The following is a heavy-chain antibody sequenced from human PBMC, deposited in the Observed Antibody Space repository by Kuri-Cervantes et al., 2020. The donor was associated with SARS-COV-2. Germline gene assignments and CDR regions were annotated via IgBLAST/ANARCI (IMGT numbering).Heavy chain of an antibody. CDR1: GYSFTNYW. V-gene: IGHV5-51*01. CDR2: IYPGDSDT. J-gene: IGHJ6*03. Sequence: KVSCKGCGYSFTNYWIAWVRQMPGKGLEWMGIIYPGDSDTKYSPSFQGQVTITADKSISTAFLQWSGLKASDSAMYYCARRAYGEQVDYYYMDVWGKGTTVTVSS. D-gene: IGHD4-17*01. CDR3: ARRAYGEQVDYYYMDV.